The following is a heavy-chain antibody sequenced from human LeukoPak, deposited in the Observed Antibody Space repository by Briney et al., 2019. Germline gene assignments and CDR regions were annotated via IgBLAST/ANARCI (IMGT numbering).Heavy chain of an antibody. CDR3: ARGQYSGSCFDN. V-gene: IGHV4-59*01. J-gene: IGHJ4*02. D-gene: IGHD1-26*01. CDR2: IYYSGST. Sequence: SETLSLTCTVSGGSISNYLWSWIRQPPGKGLEWIGYIYYSGSTNYIPSLKSRVTILVDTSKNQFSLKVSSVTAADTAVYYCARGQYSGSCFDNWGQGSLVTVSS. CDR1: GGSISNYL.